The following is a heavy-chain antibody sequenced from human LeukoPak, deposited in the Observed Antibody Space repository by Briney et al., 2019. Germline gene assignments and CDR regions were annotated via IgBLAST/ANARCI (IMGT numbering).Heavy chain of an antibody. CDR3: ASLGFLEWSTLDMDV. Sequence: GASVKVSCKASGYTFTSYYMHWVRQAPGQRLEWMGWINAGNGNTKYSQKFQGRVTITRDTSASTAYMELSSLRSEDTAVYYCASLGFLEWSTLDMDVWGQGTTVTVSS. D-gene: IGHD3-3*01. CDR1: GYTFTSYY. J-gene: IGHJ6*02. V-gene: IGHV1-3*01. CDR2: INAGNGNT.